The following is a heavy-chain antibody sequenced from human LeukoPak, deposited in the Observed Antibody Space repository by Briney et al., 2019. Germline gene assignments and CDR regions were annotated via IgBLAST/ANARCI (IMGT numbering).Heavy chain of an antibody. V-gene: IGHV3-53*01. CDR3: ARAYYDFWSGIKDYYYYYMDV. CDR1: GFTVSSNY. Sequence: GGSLRLSCAASGFTVSSNYMSWVRQAPGKRLEWVSVIYSGGSTYYADSVKGRFTISRDNSKNTLYLQMNSLRAEDTAVYYCARAYYDFWSGIKDYYYYYMDVWGKGTTVTVSS. CDR2: IYSGGST. J-gene: IGHJ6*03. D-gene: IGHD3-3*01.